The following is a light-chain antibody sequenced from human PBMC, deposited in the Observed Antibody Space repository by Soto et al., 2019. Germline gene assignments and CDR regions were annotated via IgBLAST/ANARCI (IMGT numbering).Light chain of an antibody. Sequence: EIVMTQSPATLSVSPGERATLSCRASQSVSSNLAWYQQKPGQAPRLLIYGASTRATGIPARFSGSGSGTEFTLTISSLQSEDFAVHYCQQYNNWPPTYTFGQGTKVDIK. CDR1: QSVSSN. CDR2: GAS. V-gene: IGKV3-15*01. CDR3: QQYNNWPPTYT. J-gene: IGKJ2*01.